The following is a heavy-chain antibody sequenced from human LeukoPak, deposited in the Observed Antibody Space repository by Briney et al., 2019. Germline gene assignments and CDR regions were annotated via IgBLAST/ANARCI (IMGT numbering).Heavy chain of an antibody. CDR1: EFTFGDYE. J-gene: IGHJ5*02. V-gene: IGHV3-48*03. Sequence: PGGSLRLSCAASEFTFGDYEMNWVRQAPGKGLEWVSFISSSGGRTYYAESVKGRFIISRDNAKNSLYLQMNSLRAEDTAVYYCARDAKEDERFDPWGPGTLVTVSS. CDR3: ARDAKEDERFDP. CDR2: ISSSGGRT.